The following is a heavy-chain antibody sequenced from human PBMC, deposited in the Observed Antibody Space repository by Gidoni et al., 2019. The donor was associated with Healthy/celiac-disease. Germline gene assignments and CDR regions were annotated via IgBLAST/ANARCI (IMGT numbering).Heavy chain of an antibody. CDR3: ARGGGRWEDPRLPDYGMDV. D-gene: IGHD3-16*01. Sequence: GLEWVSSISSSSSYIYYADSVKGRFTISRDNAKNSLYLQMNSLRAEDTAVYYCARGGGRWEDPRLPDYGMDVWGQGTTVTVSS. V-gene: IGHV3-21*01. CDR2: ISSSSSYI. J-gene: IGHJ6*02.